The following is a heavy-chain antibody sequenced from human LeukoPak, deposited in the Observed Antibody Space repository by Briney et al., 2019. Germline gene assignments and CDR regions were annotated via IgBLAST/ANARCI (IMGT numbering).Heavy chain of an antibody. CDR2: IYYSGST. CDR1: GGSISSSSYY. D-gene: IGHD2-2*01. Sequence: SETLSLTCTVSGGSISSSSYYWGWIRQPPGKGLEWIGSIYYSGSTYYNPSLKSRVTISVDTSKNQFSLKLSSVTAADTAVYYCARVPRVRIVVVPAAMSYFDNWGQGTLVTVSS. CDR3: ARVPRVRIVVVPAAMSYFDN. J-gene: IGHJ4*02. V-gene: IGHV4-39*01.